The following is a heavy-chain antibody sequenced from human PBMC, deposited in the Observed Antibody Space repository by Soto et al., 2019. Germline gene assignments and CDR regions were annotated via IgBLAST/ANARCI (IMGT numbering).Heavy chain of an antibody. Sequence: GESLKISCKGSGYSCTIYWISWVRQMPGKGLEWMGRIDPSDSYTNYSPSFQGHVTISADKSISTAYLQWSSLKASDTAMYYCARHCAVVVPATRDYYYYGMDVWGXGTTVTVSS. V-gene: IGHV5-10-1*01. CDR2: IDPSDSYT. CDR3: ARHCAVVVPATRDYYYYGMDV. D-gene: IGHD2-2*01. CDR1: GYSCTIYW. J-gene: IGHJ6*02.